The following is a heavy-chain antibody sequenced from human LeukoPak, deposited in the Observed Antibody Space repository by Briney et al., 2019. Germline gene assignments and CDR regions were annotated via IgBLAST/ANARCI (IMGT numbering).Heavy chain of an antibody. V-gene: IGHV4-39*07. CDR2: IYYSGST. D-gene: IGHD2-2*03. J-gene: IGHJ5*02. CDR3: ARAGYCSSTSCFSDWFDP. CDR1: GGSISSSSYY. Sequence: KPSETLSLTCTVSGGSISSSSYYWGWIRQPPGKGLEWIGSIYYSGSTYYNPSLKSRVTISVDTSKNQFSLKLSSVTAADTAVYYCARAGYCSSTSCFSDWFDPWGQGTLVTVSS.